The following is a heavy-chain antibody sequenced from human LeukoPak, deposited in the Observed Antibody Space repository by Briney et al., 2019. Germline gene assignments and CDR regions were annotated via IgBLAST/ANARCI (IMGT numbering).Heavy chain of an antibody. Sequence: SETLSLTCAVYGGSFSGYYWSWIRQPPGKGLEWIGSIYYSGSTYYNPSLKSRVTISVDTSKNQFSLKLSSVTAADTAVYYCAREGMATISGDYWGQGTLVTVSS. J-gene: IGHJ4*02. CDR3: AREGMATISGDY. D-gene: IGHD1-26*01. CDR2: IYYSGST. V-gene: IGHV4-34*01. CDR1: GGSFSGYY.